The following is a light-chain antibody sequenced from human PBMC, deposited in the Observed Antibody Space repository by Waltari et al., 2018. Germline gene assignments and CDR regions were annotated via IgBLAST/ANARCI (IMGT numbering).Light chain of an antibody. CDR1: TSDVGSYHY. CDR2: DVY. CDR3: SSYTDDTTLDVI. J-gene: IGLJ2*01. Sequence: QSALTQPASVSGSPGQTITIPCTGTTSDVGSYHYVSWYQRHPGKAPKLVIYDVYIRPAGVSSRCSGSKSGNTASLTISGLQAEDEGDYYCSSYTDDTTLDVIFGGGTKLTVL. V-gene: IGLV2-14*03.